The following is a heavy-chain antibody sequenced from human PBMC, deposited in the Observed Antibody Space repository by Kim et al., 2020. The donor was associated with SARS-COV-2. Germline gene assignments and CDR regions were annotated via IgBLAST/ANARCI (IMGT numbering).Heavy chain of an antibody. CDR1: GFTFSSYA. D-gene: IGHD1-26*01. Sequence: GGSLRLSCAASGFTFSSYAMSWVRQAPGKGLEWVSAISGSGGSTYYADSVKGRFTISRDNSKNTLYLQMNSLRAEDTAVYYCAKVVGATGLYYYYGMDVWGQGTTVTVSS. V-gene: IGHV3-23*01. CDR2: ISGSGGST. J-gene: IGHJ6*02. CDR3: AKVVGATGLYYYYGMDV.